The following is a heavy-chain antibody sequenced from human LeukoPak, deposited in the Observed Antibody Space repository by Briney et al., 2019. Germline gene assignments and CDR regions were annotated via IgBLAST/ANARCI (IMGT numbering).Heavy chain of an antibody. CDR3: AKRGVVIRVILVGFHKEAYYFDS. CDR2: ISSSGGDT. Sequence: PPGGSLRLSCAASGFVFNRSAMNWVRQAPGKGLEWVSGISSSGGDTYFVDSVKGRFTISGDNSRNTLYLQMNSLRAEDTAVYFCAKRGVVIRVILVGFHKEAYYFDSWGQGALVIVSS. D-gene: IGHD3-22*01. CDR1: GFVFNRSA. V-gene: IGHV3-23*01. J-gene: IGHJ4*02.